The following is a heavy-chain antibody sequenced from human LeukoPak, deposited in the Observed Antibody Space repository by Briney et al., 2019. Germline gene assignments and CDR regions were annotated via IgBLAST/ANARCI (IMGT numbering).Heavy chain of an antibody. Sequence: PETLSLTCSVSGGSISSYYWSWIRQPPGKGLEWIGYIYYSGYTNYNPSLKSRVTMSVDTSKNQFSLQLSSVTAADTAVYYCARGQAVAGVWGQGTLVTVSS. CDR3: ARGQAVAGV. CDR2: IYYSGYT. V-gene: IGHV4-59*01. J-gene: IGHJ4*02. CDR1: GGSISSYY. D-gene: IGHD6-19*01.